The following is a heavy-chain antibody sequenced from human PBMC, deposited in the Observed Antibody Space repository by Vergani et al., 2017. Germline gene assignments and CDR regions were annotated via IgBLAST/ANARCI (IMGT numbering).Heavy chain of an antibody. CDR3: ARVGGEYDKDALDV. J-gene: IGHJ3*01. Sequence: QLQLQESGPGLVKPSETLSLTCTVSGGSITYGAFYWGWIRQSPGKGLEWIGSIYYSENKFYNPSLESRVTLSIDTTKNQFSLKLKSVTAADTAVYYCARVGGEYDKDALDVWGQGTKVTVTS. D-gene: IGHD2-21*01. CDR1: GGSITYGAFY. V-gene: IGHV4-39*01. CDR2: IYYSENK.